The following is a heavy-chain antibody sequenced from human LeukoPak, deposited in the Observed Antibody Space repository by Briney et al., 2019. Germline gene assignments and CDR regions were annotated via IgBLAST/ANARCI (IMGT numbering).Heavy chain of an antibody. J-gene: IGHJ3*02. Sequence: GGSLRLSCAASGFTFSYYGLHWVRQAPGKGLEWVAVISYDGSNKFYGDSVKGRFTFSRDSSKNTLYLQMSSLRAEDTAVYYCAKVFYYGSRSFYPSHIWGQGTMVTVSS. D-gene: IGHD3-10*01. CDR2: ISYDGSNK. CDR1: GFTFSYYG. V-gene: IGHV3-30*18. CDR3: AKVFYYGSRSFYPSHI.